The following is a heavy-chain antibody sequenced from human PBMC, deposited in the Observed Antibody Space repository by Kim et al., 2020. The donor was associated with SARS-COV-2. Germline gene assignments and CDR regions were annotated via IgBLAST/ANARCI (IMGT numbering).Heavy chain of an antibody. D-gene: IGHD2-8*01. CDR2: FDPEDGET. Sequence: ASVKVSCKVSGYTLTELSMHWVRQAPGKGLEWMGGFDPEDGETIYAQKFQGRVTMTEDTSTDTAYMELSSLRSEDTAVYYCATVTNRGMLYYYYYGMDVWGQGTTVTVSS. V-gene: IGHV1-24*01. CDR1: GYTLTELS. CDR3: ATVTNRGMLYYYYYGMDV. J-gene: IGHJ6*02.